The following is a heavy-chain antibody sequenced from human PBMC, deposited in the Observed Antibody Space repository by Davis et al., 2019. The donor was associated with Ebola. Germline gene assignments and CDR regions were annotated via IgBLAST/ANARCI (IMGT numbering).Heavy chain of an antibody. J-gene: IGHJ6*02. CDR3: ARHDDFWSGGYYYYGMDV. D-gene: IGHD3-3*01. CDR1: GGSISSSSYY. V-gene: IGHV4-39*01. CDR2: IYYSGST. Sequence: MPSETLSLTCTVSGGSISSSSYYWGWIRQPPGKGLEWIGSIYYSGSTYYNPSLKSRVTISVDTSKNQFSLKLSSVTAADTAVYYCARHDDFWSGGYYYYGMDVWGQGTTVTVSS.